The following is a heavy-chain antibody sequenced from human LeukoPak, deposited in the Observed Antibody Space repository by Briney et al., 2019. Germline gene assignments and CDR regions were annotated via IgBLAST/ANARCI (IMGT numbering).Heavy chain of an antibody. CDR2: ISSSSSYI. CDR3: ARDRNGDSYFDY. CDR1: GFTFSSYS. V-gene: IGHV3-21*01. Sequence: GGSLRLSCAASGFTFSSYSMNWVRQAPGRGLEWVSSISSSSSYIYYADSVKGRFTISRDNAKNSLYLQMNSLRAEDTAVYYCARDRNGDSYFDYWGQGTLVTVSS. D-gene: IGHD4-17*01. J-gene: IGHJ4*02.